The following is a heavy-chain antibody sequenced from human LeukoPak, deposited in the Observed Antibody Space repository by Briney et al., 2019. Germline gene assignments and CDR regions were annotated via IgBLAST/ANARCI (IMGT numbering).Heavy chain of an antibody. CDR2: IIPILGIA. CDR1: GGTFSSYA. CDR3: ARDCPPYDVDTAMAPLGWFDP. D-gene: IGHD5-18*01. V-gene: IGHV1-69*04. J-gene: IGHJ5*02. Sequence: GASVKVSCKASGGTFSSYAISWVRQAPGQGLEWMGRIIPILGIANYAQKFQGRVTITADKSTSTAYMELSSLRSEDTAVYYCARDCPPYDVDTAMAPLGWFDPWGQGTLVTVSS.